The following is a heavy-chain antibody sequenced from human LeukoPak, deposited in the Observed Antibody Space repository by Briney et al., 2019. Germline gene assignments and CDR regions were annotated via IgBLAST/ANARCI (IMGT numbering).Heavy chain of an antibody. CDR2: LNPNRGGT. V-gene: IGHV1-2*06. CDR1: GYTFTGYY. J-gene: IGHJ5*02. Sequence: GASVKVSCKASGYTFTGYYMHGVRQAPGQGLEWMGQLNPNRGGTNYAQKCQGRVTISRDTSSSTAYKELSRLRSHETAVYFCARKRLVADTQHWFDPWGQGTLVTVSS. D-gene: IGHD2-15*01. CDR3: ARKRLVADTQHWFDP.